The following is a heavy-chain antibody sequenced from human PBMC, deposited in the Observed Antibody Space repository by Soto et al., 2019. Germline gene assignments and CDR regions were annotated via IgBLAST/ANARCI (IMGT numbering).Heavy chain of an antibody. D-gene: IGHD6-13*01. CDR3: AYSSTPFDY. Sequence: EVQLLESGGGLVQPWGSLRLSCAASGFTFSSYAMSWVRQAPGKGMEWVSAISGRGGSTYYADSVKGRFTISRVNSKNTLYLQMNSLRAEDTAVYYCAYSSTPFDYWGQGTLVTVSS. J-gene: IGHJ4*02. CDR2: ISGRGGST. V-gene: IGHV3-23*01. CDR1: GFTFSSYA.